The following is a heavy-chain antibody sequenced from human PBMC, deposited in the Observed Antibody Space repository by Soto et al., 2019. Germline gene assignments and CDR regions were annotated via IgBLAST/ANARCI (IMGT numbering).Heavy chain of an antibody. D-gene: IGHD1-26*01. Sequence: QVQLVESGGGVVQPGRSLRLSCAASGFTFSSFGIHWVRQAPGMGLEWVSTISYDGSSQFYANSVKGRFTISRDNFKNTLYLQMNSLGAEDTAVYYCAKQALGPTVFDSWGQGTLVTVSS. J-gene: IGHJ4*02. CDR1: GFTFSSFG. CDR3: AKQALGPTVFDS. CDR2: ISYDGSSQ. V-gene: IGHV3-30*18.